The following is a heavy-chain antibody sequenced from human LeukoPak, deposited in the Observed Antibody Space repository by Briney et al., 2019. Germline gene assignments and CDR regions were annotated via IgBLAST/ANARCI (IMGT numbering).Heavy chain of an antibody. CDR3: ARDADSVGNAWGGLGYFDY. V-gene: IGHV3-30-3*01. CDR2: ISYDGGNE. CDR1: EFTFSSFT. Sequence: GGSLRLSCAASEFTFSSFTMHWVRQAPGKGLEWLAVISYDGGNEYYADSVKGRFTISRDNSKNILFLQMNSLSVEDTAIYYCARDADSVGNAWGGLGYFDYWGQGTLVTVSS. J-gene: IGHJ4*02. D-gene: IGHD3-16*01.